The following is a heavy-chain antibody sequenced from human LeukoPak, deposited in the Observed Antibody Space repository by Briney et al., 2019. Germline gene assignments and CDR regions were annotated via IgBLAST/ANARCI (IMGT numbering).Heavy chain of an antibody. CDR1: GYSFTSYW. CDR2: IIPILGIA. CDR3: ARDQMTTVTTY. D-gene: IGHD4-17*01. J-gene: IGHJ4*02. Sequence: KISCKGSGYSFTSYWIGWVRQAPGQGLEWMGRIIPILGIANYAQKFQGRVTITADKSTSTAYMELSSLRSEDTAVYYCARDQMTTVTTYWGQGTLVTVSS. V-gene: IGHV1-69*04.